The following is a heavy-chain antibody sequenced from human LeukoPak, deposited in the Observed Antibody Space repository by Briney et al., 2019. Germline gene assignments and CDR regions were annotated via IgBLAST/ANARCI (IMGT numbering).Heavy chain of an antibody. CDR1: GYTFTGYY. D-gene: IGHD1-14*01. CDR2: INPNSGGT. J-gene: IGHJ4*02. V-gene: IGHV1-2*02. Sequence: GGSVKVSCKASGYTFTGYYMHWVRQAPGQGLEWMGGINPNSGGTNYAQTFKGRVTMTSDTSISKDYMERGRLRSDDTDGYYCARGGEPAFDYWRRGTLVSVS. CDR3: ARGGEPAFDY.